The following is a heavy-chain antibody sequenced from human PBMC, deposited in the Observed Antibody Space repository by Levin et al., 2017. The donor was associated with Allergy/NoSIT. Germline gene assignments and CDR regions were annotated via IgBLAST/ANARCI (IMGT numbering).Heavy chain of an antibody. CDR2: ISYDGSNK. Sequence: GESLKISCAASGFTFSSYGMHWVRQAPGKGLEWVAVISYDGSNKYYADSVKGRFTISRDNSKNTLYLQMNSLRAEDTAVYYCAKQNNIWFPPRNYWYYYMDVWGKGTTVTVSS. CDR1: GFTFSSYG. V-gene: IGHV3-30*18. CDR3: AKQNNIWFPPRNYWYYYMDV. J-gene: IGHJ6*03. D-gene: IGHD3-10*01.